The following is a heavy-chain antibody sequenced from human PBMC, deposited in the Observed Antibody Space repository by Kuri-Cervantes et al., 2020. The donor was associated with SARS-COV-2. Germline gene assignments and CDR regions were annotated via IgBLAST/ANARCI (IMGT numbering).Heavy chain of an antibody. Sequence: GESLKISCAASGFTFSSYAMHWVRQAPGKGLEWVAVISYDGSNKYYADSVKGRFTISRDNSKNTLYLQMNSLRAEDTAVYFCVRVRYTYGYALDYWGRGTLVTVSS. V-gene: IGHV3-30-3*01. J-gene: IGHJ4*02. CDR2: ISYDGSNK. CDR1: GFTFSSYA. D-gene: IGHD5-18*01. CDR3: VRVRYTYGYALDY.